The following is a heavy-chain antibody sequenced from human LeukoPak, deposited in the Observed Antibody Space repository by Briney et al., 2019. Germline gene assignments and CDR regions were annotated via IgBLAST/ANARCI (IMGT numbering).Heavy chain of an antibody. V-gene: IGHV1-69*10. CDR2: IIPIIDIA. J-gene: IGHJ4*02. Sequence: SVKVSCKASGDTFNSYAITWVRQAPGQGLEWMGQIIPIIDIAKYAQKFRGRVTITADKSTSTAYMELSSLRSEDSAVYYCAREGTRYCSSTSCYEDSWGQGTLVTVSS. CDR3: AREGTRYCSSTSCYEDS. CDR1: GDTFNSYA. D-gene: IGHD2-2*01.